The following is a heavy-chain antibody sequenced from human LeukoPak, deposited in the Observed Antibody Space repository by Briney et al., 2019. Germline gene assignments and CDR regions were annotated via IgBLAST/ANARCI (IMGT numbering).Heavy chain of an antibody. Sequence: SETLSLTYTVSGGSISSYYWSWIRQPPGKGLEWIGEINHSGSTNYNPSLKSRVTISVDTSKNQFSLKLSSVTAADTAVYYCARGRGDYWGQGTLVTVSS. D-gene: IGHD3-10*01. CDR1: GGSISSYY. J-gene: IGHJ4*02. CDR3: ARGRGDY. CDR2: INHSGST. V-gene: IGHV4-34*01.